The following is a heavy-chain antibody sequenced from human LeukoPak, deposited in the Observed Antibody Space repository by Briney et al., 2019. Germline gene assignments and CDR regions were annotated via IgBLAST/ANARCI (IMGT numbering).Heavy chain of an antibody. CDR1: GYTFTGYY. D-gene: IGHD2-21*02. CDR3: ARDGGVVVTANNWFDP. Sequence: ASVKVSCKASGYTFTGYYMHWVRQAPGQGLEWMGWINPNSGGTYYAQKLQGRVTMTTDTSTSTAYMELRSLRSDDTAVYYCARDGGVVVTANNWFDPWGQGTLVTVSS. CDR2: INPNSGGT. J-gene: IGHJ5*02. V-gene: IGHV1-2*02.